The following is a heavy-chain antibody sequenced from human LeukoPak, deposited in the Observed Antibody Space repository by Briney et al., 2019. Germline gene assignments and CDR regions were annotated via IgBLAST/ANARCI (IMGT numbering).Heavy chain of an antibody. J-gene: IGHJ4*02. Sequence: SETLSLTCAVYGGSFSGYYWSWIRQPPGKGLEWIGEINHSGSTNYNPSLKSRVTISVDTSKNQFSLKLSSVTAADTAVYYCARDKGDFDYWGQGTLVTVSS. CDR3: ARDKGDFDY. CDR2: INHSGST. V-gene: IGHV4-34*01. CDR1: GGSFSGYY.